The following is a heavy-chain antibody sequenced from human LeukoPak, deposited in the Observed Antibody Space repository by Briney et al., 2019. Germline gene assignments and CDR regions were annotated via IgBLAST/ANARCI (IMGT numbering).Heavy chain of an antibody. Sequence: SETLSLTCTVSGVSVSSSSYYWGWIRQPPGKGLEYIGIIYYGGSTYYNPSLKSRVTMSVDTSKNQFSLKLSSVTAADTAVYYCARLNTFCFDYWGQGTLVTVSS. D-gene: IGHD2/OR15-2a*01. J-gene: IGHJ4*02. CDR1: GVSVSSSSYY. V-gene: IGHV4-39*01. CDR3: ARLNTFCFDY. CDR2: IYYGGST.